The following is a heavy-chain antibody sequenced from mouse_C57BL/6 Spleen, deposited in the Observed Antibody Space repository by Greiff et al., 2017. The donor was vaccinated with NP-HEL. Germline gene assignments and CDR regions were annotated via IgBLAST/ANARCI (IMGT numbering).Heavy chain of an antibody. CDR3: AIGRDTTVVAYYAMDY. CDR2: IHPSDSDT. CDR1: GYTFTSYW. Sequence: VQLQQPGAELVKPGASVKVSCKASGYTFTSYWMHWVKQRPGQGLEWIGRIHPSDSDTNYNQKFKGKATLTVDKSSSTAYMQLSSLTSEDSAVYYCAIGRDTTVVAYYAMDYWGQGTSVTVSS. J-gene: IGHJ4*01. D-gene: IGHD1-1*01. V-gene: IGHV1-74*01.